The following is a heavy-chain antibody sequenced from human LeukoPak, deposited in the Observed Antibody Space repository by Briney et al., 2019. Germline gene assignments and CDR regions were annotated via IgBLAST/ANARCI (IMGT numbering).Heavy chain of an antibody. J-gene: IGHJ4*02. V-gene: IGHV3-7*03. Sequence: PGGSLRLSCTASGFIFSSYWMAWVRQAPGKGPEWVANIKQDGNEKYYVDSVKGRFTISRDNTKNSLYLQMNSLRAEDTALYYCARSRRGYSYVAFDYWGQGTLVTVSS. CDR2: IKQDGNEK. D-gene: IGHD5-18*01. CDR1: GFIFSSYW. CDR3: ARSRRGYSYVAFDY.